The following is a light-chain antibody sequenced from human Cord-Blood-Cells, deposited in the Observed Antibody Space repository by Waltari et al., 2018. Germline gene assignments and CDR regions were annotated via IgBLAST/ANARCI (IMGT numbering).Light chain of an antibody. J-gene: IGLJ3*02. CDR1: SSNIGSNT. CDR2: STK. Sequence: QSVLTQPPSASGTPGQRVTISCSGSSSNIGSNTVNWYQQLPGTAPKLLIYSTKRRPSGVPDRFSGSKSGTSASLAISGLQSEDEADYYCAAWDDSLNGWVFGGGTKLTVL. CDR3: AAWDDSLNGWV. V-gene: IGLV1-44*01.